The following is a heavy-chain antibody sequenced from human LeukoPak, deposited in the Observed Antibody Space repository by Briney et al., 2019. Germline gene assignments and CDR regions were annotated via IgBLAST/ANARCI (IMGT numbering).Heavy chain of an antibody. J-gene: IGHJ6*03. D-gene: IGHD5-12*01. Sequence: ASVKVSCKPSGYTFTSYGISCVRQAPVQGVEWMGWISADNGKTNYAQKLQGRVTMTTDTSTTTAYMELRSLRSDDTAVYYCARRGYPVYYYYMDVWGKGTTVTISS. V-gene: IGHV1-18*01. CDR1: GYTFTSYG. CDR3: ARRGYPVYYYYMDV. CDR2: ISADNGKT.